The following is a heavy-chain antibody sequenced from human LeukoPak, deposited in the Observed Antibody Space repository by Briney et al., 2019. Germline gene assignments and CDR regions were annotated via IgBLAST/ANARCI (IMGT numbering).Heavy chain of an antibody. CDR1: GGSISSSSYY. CDR2: IYYSGST. Sequence: SETLSLTCTVSGGSISSSSYYWGWIRQPPGKGLEWIGSIYYSGSTYYNPSLKSRVTISVDTSKNQFSLKLSSVTAADTAVYYCARLFNDYGGNTVLRTADYWGQGTLVTVSS. D-gene: IGHD4-23*01. CDR3: ARLFNDYGGNTVLRTADY. V-gene: IGHV4-39*01. J-gene: IGHJ4*02.